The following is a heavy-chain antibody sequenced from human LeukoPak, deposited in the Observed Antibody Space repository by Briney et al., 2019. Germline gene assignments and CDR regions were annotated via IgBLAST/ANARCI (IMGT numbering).Heavy chain of an antibody. J-gene: IGHJ4*02. Sequence: SETLSLTCAVYGGSFSGYYWSWIRQPPGKGLEWIGEINHSGSTNYNPSLKSRVTISVDTSKNQFSLKLSSVTAADTAVYYCARGHGLYDFWSGFKKGPLDYWGQGTLVTVSS. CDR2: INHSGST. CDR3: ARGHGLYDFWSGFKKGPLDY. V-gene: IGHV4-34*01. D-gene: IGHD3-3*01. CDR1: GGSFSGYY.